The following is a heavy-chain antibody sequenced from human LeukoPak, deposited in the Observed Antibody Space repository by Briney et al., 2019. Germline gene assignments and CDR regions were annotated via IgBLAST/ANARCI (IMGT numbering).Heavy chain of an antibody. Sequence: GGSLRLSCAASGFTFSSYGMNWVRQAPGKGLEWVSSISSSSIYIYYADSLKGRFTISRDNARNSLYLQMNSLRAEDTAVYYCAREGTTFYYMDVWGKGTTVTVSS. CDR3: AREGTTFYYMDV. CDR2: ISSSSIYI. V-gene: IGHV3-21*01. D-gene: IGHD1-7*01. J-gene: IGHJ6*03. CDR1: GFTFSSYG.